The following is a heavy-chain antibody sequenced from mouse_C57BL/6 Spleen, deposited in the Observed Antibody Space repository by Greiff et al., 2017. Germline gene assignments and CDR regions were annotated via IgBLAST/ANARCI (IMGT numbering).Heavy chain of an antibody. CDR2: IYPGDGDT. Sequence: QVQLQQSGPELVKPGASVKISCKASGYAFSSSWMNWVKQRPGKGLEWIGRIYPGDGDTNYNVKFKGKATLTADKSSSTAYMQLSSLTSEDSAVYFCARDYRGYFDVWGTGTTVTVSS. CDR1: GYAFSSSW. CDR3: ARDYRGYFDV. J-gene: IGHJ1*03. D-gene: IGHD2-12*01. V-gene: IGHV1-82*01.